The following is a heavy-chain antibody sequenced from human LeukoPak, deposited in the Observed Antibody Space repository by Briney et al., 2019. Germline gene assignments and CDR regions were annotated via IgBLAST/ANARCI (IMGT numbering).Heavy chain of an antibody. J-gene: IGHJ1*01. CDR1: GGSISSYY. D-gene: IGHD2-2*01. CDR3: ASQDIVVVSTSAEYFQH. CDR2: IYTSGST. Sequence: PSETLSLTCTVSGGSISSYYWSWIRQPAGKGLEWIGRIYTSGSTNYNPSLKSRVTMSVDTSKNQFSLKLSSVTVADTAVYYCASQDIVVVSTSAEYFQHWGQGTLVTVSS. V-gene: IGHV4-4*07.